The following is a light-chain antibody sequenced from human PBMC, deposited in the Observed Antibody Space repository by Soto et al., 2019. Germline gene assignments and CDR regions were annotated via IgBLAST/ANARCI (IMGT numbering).Light chain of an antibody. Sequence: QSVLTQPPSASGSPGQSVTISCIGTASDIGRYNYVSWYQHHPGKAPKLIIYEVTKRPSGVPDRFSGSKSGNTASLTVSGLQADDDADYYCNSYVGSNNYVFGTGTKVTV. CDR2: EVT. J-gene: IGLJ1*01. CDR3: NSYVGSNNYV. V-gene: IGLV2-8*01. CDR1: ASDIGRYNY.